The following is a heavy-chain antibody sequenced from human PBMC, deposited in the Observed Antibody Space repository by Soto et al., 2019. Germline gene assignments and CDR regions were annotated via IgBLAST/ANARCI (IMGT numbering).Heavy chain of an antibody. V-gene: IGHV4-30-4*01. Sequence: SETLSLTCTVSGGSISSGDYYWSWIRQPPGKGLEWIGYIYYSGSTYYNPSLKSRVTISVDTSKNQFSLKLSSVTAADTAVYYCARLAYCGGDCYSGAFDYWGQGTLVTVSS. J-gene: IGHJ4*02. D-gene: IGHD2-21*02. CDR3: ARLAYCGGDCYSGAFDY. CDR2: IYYSGST. CDR1: GGSISSGDYY.